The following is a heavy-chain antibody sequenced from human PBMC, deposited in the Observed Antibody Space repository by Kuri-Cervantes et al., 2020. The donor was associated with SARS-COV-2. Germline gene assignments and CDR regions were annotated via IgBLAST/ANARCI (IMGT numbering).Heavy chain of an antibody. V-gene: IGHV3-23*01. D-gene: IGHD4-23*01. CDR2: ISGSGGST. J-gene: IGHJ3*02. CDR3: AKDALMTTVVTDAFDI. Sequence: GGSLRLSCAASGFTFSNAWMSWVRQAPGKGLEWVSAISGSGGSTYYADSVKGRFTISRDNSKNTLYLQMNSLRAEDTAVYYCAKDALMTTVVTDAFDIWGQGTMVTVSS. CDR1: GFTFSNAW.